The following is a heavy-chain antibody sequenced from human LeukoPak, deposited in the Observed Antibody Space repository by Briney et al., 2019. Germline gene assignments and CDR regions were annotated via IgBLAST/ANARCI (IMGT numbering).Heavy chain of an antibody. V-gene: IGHV4-34*01. CDR1: GGSFSGYY. CDR2: INHSGST. Sequence: SETLSLTCAVYGGSFSGYYWSWIRQPPGKGLEWIGEINHSGSTNYNPSLKSRVTISVDTSKNQFSLKLSSVTAADTAVYYCAREQELVGSIDYWGQGTLVTASS. CDR3: AREQELVGSIDY. D-gene: IGHD6-6*01. J-gene: IGHJ4*02.